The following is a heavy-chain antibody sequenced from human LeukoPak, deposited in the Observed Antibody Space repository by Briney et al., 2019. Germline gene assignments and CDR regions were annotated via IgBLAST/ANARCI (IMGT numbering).Heavy chain of an antibody. Sequence: PSETLSLTCAVYGGSFSGYYWSWIRQPPGKGLEWIWEINHSGSTNYNPSLKSRVTISVDTSKNQFSLKLSSVTAADTAVYYCARHPSYWGQGTLVTVSS. CDR2: INHSGST. CDR3: ARHPSY. V-gene: IGHV4-34*01. J-gene: IGHJ4*02. CDR1: GGSFSGYY.